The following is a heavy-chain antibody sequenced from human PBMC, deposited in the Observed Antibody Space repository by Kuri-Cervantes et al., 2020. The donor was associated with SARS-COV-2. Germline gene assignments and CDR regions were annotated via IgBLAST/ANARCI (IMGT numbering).Heavy chain of an antibody. CDR2: LSNDGAHE. CDR3: AKEERTAFDY. Sequence: GESLKISCAASGFTFSSSGMHWVRQAPGKGLEWVALLSNDGAHEYYADSVKGRFTISRDNSKNTLYLQMNSLRAEETAVYYCAKEERTAFDYWGQGTLVTVSS. J-gene: IGHJ4*02. CDR1: GFTFSSSG. V-gene: IGHV3-30*18.